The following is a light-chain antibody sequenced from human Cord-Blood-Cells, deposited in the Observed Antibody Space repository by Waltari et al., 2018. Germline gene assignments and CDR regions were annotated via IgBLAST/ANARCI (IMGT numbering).Light chain of an antibody. CDR3: CSYAGSSTWV. Sequence: QSALTQPASVSGYPGQSITISCAGTSSDVGGFNLVSWYPQHPGKAPKLMIYEGSKRPSGVSNRFSGSKSGNTASLTISGLQAEDEADYYCCSYAGSSTWVFGGGTKLTVL. CDR2: EGS. CDR1: SSDVGGFNL. J-gene: IGLJ3*02. V-gene: IGLV2-23*01.